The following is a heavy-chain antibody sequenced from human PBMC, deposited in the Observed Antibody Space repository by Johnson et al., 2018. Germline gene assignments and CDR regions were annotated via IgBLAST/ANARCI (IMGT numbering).Heavy chain of an antibody. CDR2: IRSKAYGGTT. CDR1: GFTSGDYA. CDR3: RRVRSRNAAEYFQH. V-gene: IGHV3-49*03. Sequence: VQLVESGGGLVQPGRSPRLSCTASGFTSGDYAMSWFRQAPGKGLEWLCFIRSKAYGGTTEYAASVKGRFPIPRDDSKSIAYLQMNSLKTEDTAVYDCRRVRSRNAAEYFQHWGQGTLVTVSS. J-gene: IGHJ1*01.